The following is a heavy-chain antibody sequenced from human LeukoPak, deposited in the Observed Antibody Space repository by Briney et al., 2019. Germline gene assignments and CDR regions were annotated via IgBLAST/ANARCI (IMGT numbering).Heavy chain of an antibody. V-gene: IGHV4-34*01. CDR3: ARCDSGGWFFDS. CDR2: INQSGST. D-gene: IGHD6-19*01. Sequence: NPSETLSLTYAVSDGSFGGFSRSWIRQPPGKGLEWIGEINQSGSTNYNPSLKSRVSISIDTSKSQFSVKVNSVTAADTAVYYCARCDSGGWFFDSWGQGALVTVSS. J-gene: IGHJ4*02. CDR1: DGSFGGFS.